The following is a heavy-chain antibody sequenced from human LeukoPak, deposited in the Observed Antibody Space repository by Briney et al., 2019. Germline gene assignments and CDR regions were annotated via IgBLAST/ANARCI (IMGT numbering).Heavy chain of an antibody. CDR1: GFTFSTYA. CDR2: ISYDGVNK. CDR3: TKELPPGGYLDS. D-gene: IGHD3-16*02. Sequence: GGSLRLSCAASGFTFSTYAMHWVRQASGKGLEWVAVISYDGVNKYYADSVRGRFTISRDNSKNTLYLQLNSLRAEDTAVYYCTKELPPGGYLDSWGQGTLVTVFS. J-gene: IGHJ4*02. V-gene: IGHV3-30*04.